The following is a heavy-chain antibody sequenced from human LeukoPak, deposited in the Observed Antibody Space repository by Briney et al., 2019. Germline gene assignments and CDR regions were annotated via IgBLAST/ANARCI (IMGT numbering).Heavy chain of an antibody. Sequence: ASVKVSCKASGYTFTGYYIHWVRQAPGQGLEWMGWINPNSGGTNNEQKFQGRVTMTRDTSISTAYMELSRLRFEDTAVYYCARGDVDTAMVTPDYWGQGTLVTVSS. V-gene: IGHV1-2*02. J-gene: IGHJ4*02. CDR1: GYTFTGYY. CDR2: INPNSGGT. D-gene: IGHD5-18*01. CDR3: ARGDVDTAMVTPDY.